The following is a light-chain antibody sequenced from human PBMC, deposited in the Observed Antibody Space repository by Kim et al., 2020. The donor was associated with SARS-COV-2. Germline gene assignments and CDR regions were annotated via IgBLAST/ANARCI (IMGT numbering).Light chain of an antibody. CDR2: GAS. Sequence: ENVLTQSPGTLSLSPGERATLSCRASQSIRSGYLAWYQQKPGQAPRLLIYGASSRATGIPDRFSGSGSGTDFTLTISRLEPEDFAVYYRQQYDSSPVFGPGTKVDIK. V-gene: IGKV3-20*01. CDR1: QSIRSGY. J-gene: IGKJ3*01. CDR3: QQYDSSPV.